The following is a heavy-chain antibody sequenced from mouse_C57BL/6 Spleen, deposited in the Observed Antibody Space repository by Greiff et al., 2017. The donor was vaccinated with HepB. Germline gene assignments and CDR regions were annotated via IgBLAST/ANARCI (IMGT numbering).Heavy chain of an antibody. Sequence: EVQLQQSGPELVKPGASVKISCKASGYTFTDYYMNWVKQSHGKSLEWIGDINPNNGGTRYNQKFKGKATLTVDKSSSTAYMELRSLTSEDSAVYYCARRGNYEAWFAYWGQGTLVTVSA. CDR3: ARRGNYEAWFAY. D-gene: IGHD2-1*01. CDR2: INPNNGGT. CDR1: GYTFTDYY. V-gene: IGHV1-26*01. J-gene: IGHJ3*01.